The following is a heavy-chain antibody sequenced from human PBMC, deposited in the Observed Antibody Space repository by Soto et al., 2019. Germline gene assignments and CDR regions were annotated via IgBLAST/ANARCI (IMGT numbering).Heavy chain of an antibody. CDR3: ARSPNYYFYGFDV. CDR1: GGSVSSGTYF. V-gene: IGHV4-61*01. D-gene: IGHD3-10*01. CDR2: IYYSGST. J-gene: IGHJ6*02. Sequence: SETLSLTCSVSGGSVSSGTYFWSWIRQSPGKRLEWIAYIYYSGSTNYNPSLKSRATISVDTSKSQFSLTLTSATAADAAVYYCARSPNYYFYGFDVWGQGTTVTVSS.